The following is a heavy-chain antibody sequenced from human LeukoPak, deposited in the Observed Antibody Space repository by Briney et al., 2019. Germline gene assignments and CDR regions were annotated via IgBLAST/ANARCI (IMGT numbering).Heavy chain of an antibody. CDR2: ISSSDTTI. V-gene: IGHV3-11*01. J-gene: IGHJ4*02. CDR1: GFTFSDYY. D-gene: IGHD2-2*01. Sequence: GGSLRLSCVASGFTFSDYYMSWIRQAPGKGLEWVSYISSSDTTIYYADSVKGRFTISRDNAKNSLYLQMNSLRVEDTAVYYRARGLPATLLDYWGQGTLVTVSS. CDR3: ARGLPATLLDY.